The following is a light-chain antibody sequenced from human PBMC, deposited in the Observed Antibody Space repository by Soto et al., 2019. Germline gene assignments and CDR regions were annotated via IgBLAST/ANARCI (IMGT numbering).Light chain of an antibody. J-gene: IGKJ4*01. CDR2: GAS. CDR3: QQYGISPLT. CDR1: LIVISSY. V-gene: IGKV3-20*01. Sequence: EVVLTQSPGTLSLSPGEIATLSFSASLIVISSYVAWYQQKPGQAPRLLIYGASSMASGIPDRFSGSGSGTDFTLTISSLEPEDFAVYYCQQYGISPLTFGGGTKVDIK.